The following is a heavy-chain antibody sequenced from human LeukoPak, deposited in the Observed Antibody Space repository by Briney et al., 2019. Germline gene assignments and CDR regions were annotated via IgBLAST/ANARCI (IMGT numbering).Heavy chain of an antibody. CDR1: GFTFSSYA. CDR3: AKGHRALGRYSYTD. Sequence: GGSLRLSCAASGFTFSSYAMSWVRQAPGKGLEWVSAISGSGGSTYYADSVKGRFTISRDNSKNTLYLQMNSLRAEDTAVYYCAKGHRALGRYSYTDWGQGTLVTVSS. CDR2: ISGSGGST. V-gene: IGHV3-23*01. D-gene: IGHD5-18*01. J-gene: IGHJ4*02.